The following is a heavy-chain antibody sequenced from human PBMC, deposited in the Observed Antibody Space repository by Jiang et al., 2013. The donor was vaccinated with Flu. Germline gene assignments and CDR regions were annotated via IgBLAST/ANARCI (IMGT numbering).Heavy chain of an antibody. D-gene: IGHD3-22*01. V-gene: IGHV4-4*02. CDR3: ARHSGGYYENFFDY. CDR2: VSQSGTT. J-gene: IGHJ4*02. CDR1: GVSISDTNW. Sequence: GSGLVKPSGTLSLTCAVSGVSISDTNWWSWVRQPPGKGLDWIGEVSQSGTTNYNPSLKRRVSISVDKSKSQLSLILKSVTAADTAVYFCARHSGGYYENFFDYWGQGSRVTVSS.